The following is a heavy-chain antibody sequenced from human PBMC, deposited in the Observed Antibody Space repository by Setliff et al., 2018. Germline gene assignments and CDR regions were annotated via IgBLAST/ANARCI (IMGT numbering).Heavy chain of an antibody. V-gene: IGHV4-4*02. CDR3: AREVGYDFWSGPIDY. Sequence: PSETLSLTCAVSGGSISSSNWWSWVRQPPGKGLEWIGEIYHSGGTNYNPSLKSRVTISVDKSKNQFSLKLSSVTAADTAVYYCAREVGYDFWSGPIDYWGQGTLVTVSS. J-gene: IGHJ4*02. D-gene: IGHD3-3*01. CDR2: IYHSGGT. CDR1: GGSISSSNW.